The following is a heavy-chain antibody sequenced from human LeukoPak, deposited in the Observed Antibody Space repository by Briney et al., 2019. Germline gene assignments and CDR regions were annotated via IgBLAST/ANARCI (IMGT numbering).Heavy chain of an antibody. CDR2: ISSSGSTV. V-gene: IGHV3-11*04. CDR3: ARDPYYYDSSGYYLYDY. J-gene: IGHJ4*02. D-gene: IGHD3-22*01. Sequence: PGGSLRLSCAASGFTFSDYYMSWIRQAPGKGLEWVSYISSSGSTVYYADSVKGRFTISRDNAKNSLYLQMNSLRAEDTAVYYCARDPYYYDSSGYYLYDYWGQGTLVTVSS. CDR1: GFTFSDYY.